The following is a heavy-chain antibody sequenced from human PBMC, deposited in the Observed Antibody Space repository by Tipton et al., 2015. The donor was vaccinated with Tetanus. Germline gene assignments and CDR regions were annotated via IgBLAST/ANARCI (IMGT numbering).Heavy chain of an antibody. J-gene: IGHJ4*02. V-gene: IGHV4-34*01. D-gene: IGHD6-19*01. CDR3: ARVWEDGSGRPTPYYFDY. CDR2: INHSGST. CDR1: GGSFSGYY. Sequence: TLSLTCAVYGGSFSGYYWSWIRQPPGKGLEWIGEINHSGSTNYNPSLKSRVTISVDTSKNQFSLKLSPVTAADTAVYYCARVWEDGSGRPTPYYFDYWGQGTLVTVSS.